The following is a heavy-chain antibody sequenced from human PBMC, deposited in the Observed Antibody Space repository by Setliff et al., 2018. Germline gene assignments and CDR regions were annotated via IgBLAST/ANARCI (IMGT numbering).Heavy chain of an antibody. CDR1: GFTFTDYG. Sequence: ASVKVSCKSSGFTFTDYGITWVRQVPGQGLEWMGWINNYNFNTQYAQKFQGXXXXTTXXXXXXXXXXXXXXXXXDTAVYYCARINFYVSSGYYYAPELWGQGTTVTVSS. CDR3: ARINFYVSSGYYYAPEL. J-gene: IGHJ4*02. V-gene: IGHV1-18*01. D-gene: IGHD3-22*01. CDR2: INNYNFNT.